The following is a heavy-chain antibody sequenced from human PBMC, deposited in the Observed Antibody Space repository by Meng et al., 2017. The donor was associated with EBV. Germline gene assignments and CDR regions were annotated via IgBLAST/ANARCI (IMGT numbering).Heavy chain of an antibody. Sequence: PGVSVNSSCKAVRYCFSTAAVNRVRQAPGLALDWMGSIKTNNGFPRYAQGFTGRLVFSLDSSVNTAFLQISGLRAEDTAVYYCARGLAYGDYDLDPWGQGTLVTVSS. D-gene: IGHD4-17*01. CDR2: IKTNNGFP. CDR3: ARGLAYGDYDLDP. CDR1: RYCFSTAA. V-gene: IGHV7-4-1*02. J-gene: IGHJ5*02.